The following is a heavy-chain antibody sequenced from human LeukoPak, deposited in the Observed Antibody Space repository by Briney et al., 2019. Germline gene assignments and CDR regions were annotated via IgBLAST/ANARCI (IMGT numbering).Heavy chain of an antibody. CDR3: AKGPDVLRYFDWLSTLYYFDY. CDR2: ISGSGGST. Sequence: PGGSLRLSCAASGLTFSSYAMSWVRQAPGKGLEWVSAISGSGGSTYYADSVKGRFTISRDNSKNTLYLQMNSLRAEDTAVYYCAKGPDVLRYFDWLSTLYYFDYWGQGTLVTVSS. J-gene: IGHJ4*02. CDR1: GLTFSSYA. V-gene: IGHV3-23*01. D-gene: IGHD3-9*01.